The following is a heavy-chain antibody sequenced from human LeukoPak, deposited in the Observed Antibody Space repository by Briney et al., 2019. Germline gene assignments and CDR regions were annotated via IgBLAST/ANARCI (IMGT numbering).Heavy chain of an antibody. J-gene: IGHJ4*02. V-gene: IGHV1-18*04. CDR2: ISAYHNNT. CDR1: GYTFTNYG. D-gene: IGHD3-10*01. CDR3: AREPHMYGSGTYSSPYFDY. Sequence: ASVKVSCKASGYTFTNYGINWVRQAPGQGLEGMGWISAYHNNTKYAQKLQGRVIMTTDTSTSTAYMELRTLKSGDTAVYYCAREPHMYGSGTYSSPYFDYWGQGTVVTVSS.